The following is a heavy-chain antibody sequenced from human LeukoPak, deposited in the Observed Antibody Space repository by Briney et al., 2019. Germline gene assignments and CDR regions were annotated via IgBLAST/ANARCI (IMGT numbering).Heavy chain of an antibody. J-gene: IGHJ6*02. CDR1: GGSFSGYY. Sequence: SETLSLTCDVYGGSFSGYYWGWIRQPPGKGLEWIGEINRSGSTNYNPSLTSRVTISVDTSKNQFSLKLTSVTAADTAVYYCARGTHSGSYFNDDWGQGTTVTVSS. D-gene: IGHD3-10*01. CDR3: ARGTHSGSYFNDD. V-gene: IGHV4-34*01. CDR2: INRSGST.